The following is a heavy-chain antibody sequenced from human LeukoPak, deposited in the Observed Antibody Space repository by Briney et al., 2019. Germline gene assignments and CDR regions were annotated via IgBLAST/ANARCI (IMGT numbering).Heavy chain of an antibody. CDR2: IHRSGST. CDR3: AREIVGGFNPGAY. D-gene: IGHD1-14*01. V-gene: IGHV4-4*02. Sequence: SETLSLTCTVSPDSTTSNFWSWARHPPGKALEWIGEIHRSGSTNYNPSLQSRVTISIDRSKNQIALELSSVTAADTAVYYCAREIVGGFNPGAYWGQGTLVTVSS. CDR1: PDSTTSNF. J-gene: IGHJ4*02.